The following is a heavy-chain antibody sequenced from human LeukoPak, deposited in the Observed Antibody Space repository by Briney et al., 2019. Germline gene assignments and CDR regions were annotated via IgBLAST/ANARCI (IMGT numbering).Heavy chain of an antibody. V-gene: IGHV3-7*01. CDR1: GFTFSSYW. D-gene: IGHD2-2*01. Sequence: GGSLRLSCAASGFTFSSYWMSWVRQAPGKGLEWVANIKQDGSEKYYVDSVKGRFTISRDNAKNSLYLQMNSLRAEDTAVYYCARVVPAAQYYYYYYYMDVWGKGTTVTVSS. CDR2: IKQDGSEK. J-gene: IGHJ6*03. CDR3: ARVVPAAQYYYYYYYMDV.